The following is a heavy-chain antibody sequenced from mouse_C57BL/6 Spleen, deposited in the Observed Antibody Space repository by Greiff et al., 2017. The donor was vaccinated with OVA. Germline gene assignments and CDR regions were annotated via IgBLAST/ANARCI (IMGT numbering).Heavy chain of an antibody. Sequence: VQLQHSGPELVKPGASVKISCKASGYTFTDYYMNWVKQSHGKSLEWIVDINPNNGGTSYNQKFKGKATLTVDKSSSTAYMEFRSLTSVDSAVYYCARARGDYDEEGYLAYWGQGTLVTVSA. J-gene: IGHJ3*01. CDR1: GYTFTDYY. D-gene: IGHD2-4*01. V-gene: IGHV1-26*01. CDR2: INPNNGGT. CDR3: ARARGDYDEEGYLAY.